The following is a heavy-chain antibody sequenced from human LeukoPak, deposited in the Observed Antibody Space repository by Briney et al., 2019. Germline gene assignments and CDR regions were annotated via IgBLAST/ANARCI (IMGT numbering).Heavy chain of an antibody. J-gene: IGHJ4*02. CDR3: AKELWFGEFRDFDY. CDR2: ISYHGSNE. CDR1: GFTFSSYG. D-gene: IGHD3-10*01. V-gene: IGHV3-30*18. Sequence: GGSLRLSCAASGFTFSSYGMHWVRQAPGKGLEWVAVISYHGSNENYADSVKGRFTISRDNSKNTLYLQMNSLRAEDTAVYYCAKELWFGEFRDFDYWGQGTLVTVSS.